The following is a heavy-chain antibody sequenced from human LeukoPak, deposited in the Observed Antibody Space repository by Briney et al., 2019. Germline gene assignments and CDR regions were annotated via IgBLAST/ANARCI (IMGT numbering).Heavy chain of an antibody. D-gene: IGHD6-19*01. J-gene: IGHJ4*02. CDR2: IKSNTGDT. CDR1: GYTFIGYY. CDR3: AREVAGTYGY. V-gene: IGHV1-2*02. Sequence: EASVKVSCKASGYTFIGYYMHWVRQAPGQGLEWMGCIKSNTGDTNYAQKFQGRVIMTRDTSISTAYMELSRLRSDDTVVYYCAREVAGTYGYWGQGTLVTVSS.